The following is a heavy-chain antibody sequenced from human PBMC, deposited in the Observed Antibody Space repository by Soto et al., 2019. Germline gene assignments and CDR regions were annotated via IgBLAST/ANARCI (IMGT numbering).Heavy chain of an antibody. D-gene: IGHD4-4*01. CDR3: ARGNADRSYYYGMDV. J-gene: IGHJ6*01. CDR2: IIPIFGTA. Sequence: SVEVSFKASGGPFRSYAMSWVGQAPGQGLEWMGGIIPIFGTANYAQKFQGRVTITGDESTSTAYMELSSLRSEDTAVYYCARGNADRSYYYGMDVWGQGTTVTVSS. V-gene: IGHV1-69*01. CDR1: GGPFRSYA.